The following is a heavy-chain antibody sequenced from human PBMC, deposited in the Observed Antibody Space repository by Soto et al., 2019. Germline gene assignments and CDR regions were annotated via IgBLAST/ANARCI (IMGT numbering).Heavy chain of an antibody. CDR1: GYTFTTSG. J-gene: IGHJ6*02. CDR2: ISTHTGNT. Sequence: QAQVLQSGAEVKKPGASVKVSCKASGYTFTTSGVTWVRQAPGQGLEWRGWISTHTGNTLCAQKFQGRVTVNTDTSPRTAYMELRSMRSDYTAVYYCARDVGVGSDGPGIQGMEVWGQGTMVTVSS. V-gene: IGHV1-18*01. D-gene: IGHD3-10*01. CDR3: ARDVGVGSDGPGIQGMEV.